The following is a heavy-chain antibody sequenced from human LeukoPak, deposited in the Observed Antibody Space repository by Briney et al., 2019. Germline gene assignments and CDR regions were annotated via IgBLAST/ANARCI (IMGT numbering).Heavy chain of an antibody. D-gene: IGHD3-16*01. CDR3: AKNGGPHGMDV. Sequence: GGSLRLSCAPSGFTFSSIWMSWVRQAPGKGLEWVANIKHDGSETNYVDSVKGRFTISRDNAKNSLHLQMNSLRVEDTAVYYCAKNGGPHGMDVWGQGTTVSVSS. V-gene: IGHV3-7*02. CDR1: GFTFSSIW. CDR2: IKHDGSET. J-gene: IGHJ6*02.